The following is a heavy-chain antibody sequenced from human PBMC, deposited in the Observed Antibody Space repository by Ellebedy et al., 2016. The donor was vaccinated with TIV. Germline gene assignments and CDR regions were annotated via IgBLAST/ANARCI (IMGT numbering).Heavy chain of an antibody. CDR1: GFTFSSYA. CDR3: ARGGIVVVIASDY. CDR2: ISGSGGST. V-gene: IGHV3-23*01. D-gene: IGHD3-22*01. J-gene: IGHJ4*02. Sequence: GGSLRLSCAASGFTFSSYAMSWVRQAPGKGLEWVSAISGSGGSTYYADSVKGRFTISRDNSKNTLYLQMNSLRAEDTAVYYCARGGIVVVIASDYWGQGTLVTVSS.